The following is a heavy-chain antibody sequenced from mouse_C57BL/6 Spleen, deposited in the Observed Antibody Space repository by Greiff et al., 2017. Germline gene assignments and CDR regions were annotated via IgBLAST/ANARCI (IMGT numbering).Heavy chain of an antibody. CDR3: ARSYDGYYGYYAMDY. D-gene: IGHD2-3*01. CDR1: GFTFSDYG. V-gene: IGHV5-17*01. Sequence: EVQRVESGGGLVKPGGSLKLSCAASGFTFSDYGMHWVRQAPEKGLEWVAYISSGSSTIYYADTVKGRFTISRDNAKNTLFLQMTSLRSEDTAMYYCARSYDGYYGYYAMDYWGQGTSVTVSS. CDR2: ISSGSSTI. J-gene: IGHJ4*01.